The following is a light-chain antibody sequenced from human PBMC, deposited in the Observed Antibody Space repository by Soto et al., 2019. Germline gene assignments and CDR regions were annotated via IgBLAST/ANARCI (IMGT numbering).Light chain of an antibody. CDR1: QSLLHSNGYNY. CDR3: MQALQTPFT. CDR2: LGS. V-gene: IGKV2-28*01. J-gene: IGKJ4*01. Sequence: DILMTQSPLSLPVTPGEPASISCRSSQSLLHSNGYNYLDWYLQKPGQSPQLLIYLGSNRASGVPDRFSGSGSGTDFTLKISRVEAGDVGVYYCMQALQTPFTFGGGTKV.